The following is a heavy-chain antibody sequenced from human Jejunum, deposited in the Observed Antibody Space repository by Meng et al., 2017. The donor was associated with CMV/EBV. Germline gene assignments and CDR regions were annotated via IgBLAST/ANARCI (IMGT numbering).Heavy chain of an antibody. Sequence: QGQLHESGPGLVKPSETLSLTCTVSGGSISSYYWSWIRQPAGKGLEWIGRIYPNGNTNYNPSLKSRVTMSIDTSKNQFSLKLTSVTAADTAVYYCARDAPPNNYGWFDPWGQGTLVTVFS. CDR1: GGSISSYY. J-gene: IGHJ5*02. D-gene: IGHD5-18*01. CDR3: ARDAPPNNYGWFDP. V-gene: IGHV4-4*07. CDR2: IYPNGNT.